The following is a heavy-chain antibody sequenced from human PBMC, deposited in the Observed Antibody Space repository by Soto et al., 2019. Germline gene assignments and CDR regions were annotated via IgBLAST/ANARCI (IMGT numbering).Heavy chain of an antibody. V-gene: IGHV3-15*07. J-gene: IGHJ6*02. CDR3: ITSHYSNYAYVYYYYGMDV. Sequence: GGSLRLSCAASGFTFSNAWMNWVRQAPGKGLEWVGRIKSKTDGGTTDYAAPVKGRFTISRDDSKNTLYLQMNSLKTEDTAVYYCITSHYSNYAYVYYYYGMDVWGQGTTVTVSS. CDR2: IKSKTDGGTT. CDR1: GFTFSNAW. D-gene: IGHD4-4*01.